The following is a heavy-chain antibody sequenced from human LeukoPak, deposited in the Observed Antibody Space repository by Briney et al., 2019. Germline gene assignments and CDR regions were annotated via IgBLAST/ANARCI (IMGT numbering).Heavy chain of an antibody. CDR2: IYYSGTT. J-gene: IGHJ5*02. CDR1: GGSITSYY. D-gene: IGHD4-17*01. CDR3: VRSKSGTYGLFDP. Sequence: PSETLSLPCTVSGGSITSYYWSWIRQPPGKGLEWIGYIYYSGTTNYNPSLKSRITISVDTSKNQFSLKVNSVTAADTAVYYCVRSKSGTYGLFDPWGQGTLVTVSS. V-gene: IGHV4-59*01.